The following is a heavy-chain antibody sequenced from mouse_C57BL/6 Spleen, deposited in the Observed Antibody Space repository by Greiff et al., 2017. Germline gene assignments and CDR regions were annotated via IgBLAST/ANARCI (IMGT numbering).Heavy chain of an antibody. V-gene: IGHV5-17*01. CDR1: GFTFSDYY. CDR3: ARDYRYFDV. Sequence: DVKLVESEGGLVQPGSSMKLSCTASGFTFSDYYMAWVRQVPEKGLEWVAYISSGSSTIYYADTVKGRFTISRDNAKNTLFLQMTSLRSEDTAMYYCARDYRYFDVWGTGTTVTVAS. J-gene: IGHJ1*03. CDR2: ISSGSSTI.